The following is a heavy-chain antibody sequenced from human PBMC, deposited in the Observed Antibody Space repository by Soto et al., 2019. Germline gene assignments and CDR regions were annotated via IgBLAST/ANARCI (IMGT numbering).Heavy chain of an antibody. D-gene: IGHD5-18*01. CDR2: IYYSGST. CDR1: GGSICRGGYY. Sequence: SETRSLTCTVSGGSICRGGYYWSWIRQHPGKGLEWIGYIYYSGSTYYNPSLKSRVTISVDTSRNQFSLKLSSVTAADTAVYYCASRGYSYGFSLGMDVWGQGTTVTVS. V-gene: IGHV4-31*03. CDR3: ASRGYSYGFSLGMDV. J-gene: IGHJ6*02.